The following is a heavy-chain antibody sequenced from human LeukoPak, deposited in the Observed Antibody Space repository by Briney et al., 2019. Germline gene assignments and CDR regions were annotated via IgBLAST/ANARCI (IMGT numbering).Heavy chain of an antibody. Sequence: SETLSLTCTVSGGSISSYYWSWIRQPPGKGLEWIGYIYTSGSTNYNPSLKSRVTISVDTSKNQFSLKLSSVTAADTAVYYCARHAPSNPLYYYYCYMDVWGKGTTVTVSS. J-gene: IGHJ6*03. D-gene: IGHD4-11*01. CDR3: ARHAPSNPLYYYYCYMDV. CDR1: GGSISSYY. CDR2: IYTSGST. V-gene: IGHV4-4*09.